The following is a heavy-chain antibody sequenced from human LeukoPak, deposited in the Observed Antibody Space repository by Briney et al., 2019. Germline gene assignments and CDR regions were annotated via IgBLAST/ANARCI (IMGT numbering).Heavy chain of an antibody. CDR2: IYHSGST. Sequence: PSETLSLTCTVSGYSISSGYYWGWIRQPPGKGLEWIGSIYHSGSTYYNPSLKSRVTISVDTSKNQFSLKLSSVTAADTAVYYCARHVPTPTYYFDYWGQGTLVTVSS. J-gene: IGHJ4*02. CDR3: ARHVPTPTYYFDY. CDR1: GYSISSGYY. D-gene: IGHD2-2*01. V-gene: IGHV4-38-2*02.